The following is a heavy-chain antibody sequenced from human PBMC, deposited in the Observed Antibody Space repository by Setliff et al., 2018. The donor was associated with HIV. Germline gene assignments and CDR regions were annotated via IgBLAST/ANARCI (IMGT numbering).Heavy chain of an antibody. CDR2: ISPTDSAT. V-gene: IGHV5-51*01. D-gene: IGHD1-1*01. Sequence: PGESLKISCQTSGYYFTSHWIGWVRQMSGEGLEWVGVISPTDSATTYSPAFQGQVSVSVGLSTSTAFLEWNNLRASDTATYYCVRSGRVGELYGFWGQGTPVTVSS. CDR3: VRSGRVGELYGF. CDR1: GYYFTSHW. J-gene: IGHJ4*02.